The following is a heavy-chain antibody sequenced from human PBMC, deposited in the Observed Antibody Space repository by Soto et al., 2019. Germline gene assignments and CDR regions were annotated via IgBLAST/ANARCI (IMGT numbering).Heavy chain of an antibody. J-gene: IGHJ4*02. CDR3: ARSSNDYGDRH. CDR1: GYTFTSYD. Sequence: QVHLVQSWAEVKKPGASVKVSCEASGYTFTSYDINWVRQATGQGLEWMGWRNPNSGTTGYAQRFQGRVTLTRNTSTSTAYMELSSLRSEDTAVYYCARSSNDYGDRHWGQGTLVTVSS. D-gene: IGHD4-17*01. V-gene: IGHV1-8*01. CDR2: RNPNSGTT.